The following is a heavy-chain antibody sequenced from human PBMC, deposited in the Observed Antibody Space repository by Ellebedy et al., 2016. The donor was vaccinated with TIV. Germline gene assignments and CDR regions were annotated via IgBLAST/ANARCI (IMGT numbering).Heavy chain of an antibody. CDR2: LQSGCRT. V-gene: IGHV3-66*01. CDR1: GVTVSSNN. D-gene: IGHD2-15*01. J-gene: IGHJ4*02. CDR3: TKARDGGGSVDY. Sequence: PGGSLRLSCAAPGVTVSSNNMNWVRQAPGKGLEWVSVLQSGCRTHYAVSVKGRFTISRDNSKNTLYLQMNSLRAEDTAVYYCTKARDGGGSVDYWGQGTLVTVSS.